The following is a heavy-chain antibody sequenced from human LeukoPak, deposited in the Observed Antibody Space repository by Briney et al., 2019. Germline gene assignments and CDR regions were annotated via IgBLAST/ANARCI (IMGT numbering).Heavy chain of an antibody. J-gene: IGHJ4*02. CDR1: GFTLDDYA. D-gene: IGHD3-22*01. V-gene: IGHV3-9*01. Sequence: GGSLRLPCASSGFTLDDYAMHWVRQAPGKGLEWVSGISWNSGSIGYADSVKGRFTISRDNAKNSLYLQMDSLRAEDTALYYCAKDKGYYDSSPLLSGGFDYWGQGTLVTVSS. CDR3: AKDKGYYDSSPLLSGGFDY. CDR2: ISWNSGSI.